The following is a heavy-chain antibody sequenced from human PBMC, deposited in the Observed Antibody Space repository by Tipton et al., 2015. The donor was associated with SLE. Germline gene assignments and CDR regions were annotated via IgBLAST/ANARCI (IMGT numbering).Heavy chain of an antibody. CDR2: ISYDVSNT. CDR1: GFIFSSYE. D-gene: IGHD3-10*01. Sequence: SLRLSCAASGFIFSSYEMHWVRQAPGKGLEWVTAISYDVSNTHYADSVKCRFTISRDNSKNTLFLQMNSLRPEDTAVYYCARVNNFYGSGSFDYWGQGTLVTVSS. CDR3: ARVNNFYGSGSFDY. J-gene: IGHJ4*02. V-gene: IGHV3-30*04.